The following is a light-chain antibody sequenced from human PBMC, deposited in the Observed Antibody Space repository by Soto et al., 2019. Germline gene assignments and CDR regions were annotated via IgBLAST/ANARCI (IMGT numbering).Light chain of an antibody. Sequence: DIQVTQFPSSLSASVGGRISITCRASQAIGNYLAWYQQKPGKVPKLLIYAASTLQSGVPSRFSGSRSGTDFTLTVSSLQPEDVATYYCQKYNSAPLTFGPGTKVDIK. CDR2: AAS. J-gene: IGKJ3*01. V-gene: IGKV1-27*01. CDR3: QKYNSAPLT. CDR1: QAIGNY.